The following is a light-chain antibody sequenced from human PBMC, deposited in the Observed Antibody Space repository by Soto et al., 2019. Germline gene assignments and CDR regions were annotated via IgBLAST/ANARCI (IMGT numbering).Light chain of an antibody. CDR3: QQYDNSAPLS. Sequence: DIVLTQSPATLSLSPGDRATLSRGASQSVRSSYVAWYQQKAGLAPRLLIYDGSSRASGIPDRFSGSGSGTDVTLTIGRLEPEDFAVYYCQQYDNSAPLSFGGGTKVEMK. CDR2: DGS. J-gene: IGKJ4*01. V-gene: IGKV3D-20*01. CDR1: QSVRSSY.